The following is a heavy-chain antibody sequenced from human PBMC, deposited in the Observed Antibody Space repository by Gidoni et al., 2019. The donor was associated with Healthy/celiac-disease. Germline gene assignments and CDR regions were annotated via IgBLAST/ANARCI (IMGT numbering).Heavy chain of an antibody. D-gene: IGHD3-10*01. CDR2: IYYSGST. CDR3: ARLRYYGSGSYYTDSCCMDV. J-gene: IGHJ6*02. V-gene: IGHV4-39*01. Sequence: LQLQESGPVLVKPSQTLSLTCTVSGGSTSSSSYSCGWIGQPPGKGLEWIGSIYYSGSTYYNQSLKSRVTISVDTSKNQFSLKLSSVTAADTAVYYCARLRYYGSGSYYTDSCCMDVWGQGTTVTVSS. CDR1: GGSTSSSSYS.